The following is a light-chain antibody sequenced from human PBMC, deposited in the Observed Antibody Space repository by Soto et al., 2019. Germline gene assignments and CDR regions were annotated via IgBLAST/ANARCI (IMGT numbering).Light chain of an antibody. V-gene: IGKV3-11*01. CDR1: QSVSSY. CDR2: DAS. CDR3: QQRSNWRNT. Sequence: EIVLTQSPATLSLSPGERATLSCRASQSVSSYLAWYQQKPGQAPRLLIYDASNRATGIPARFSGSVSGTDVTLTISSLEPEDFAVYYCQQRSNWRNTVGGGTKVEIK. J-gene: IGKJ4*01.